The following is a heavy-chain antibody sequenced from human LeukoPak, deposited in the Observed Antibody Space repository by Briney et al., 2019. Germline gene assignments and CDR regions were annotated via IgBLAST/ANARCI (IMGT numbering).Heavy chain of an antibody. CDR1: GFTFGDYG. D-gene: IGHD3-3*01. CDR2: IRSKTYGGTT. Sequence: GGSLRLSCAASGFTFGDYGMSWVRQAPGRGLEWIGFIRSKTYGGTTEYAASVKGRFTISRDDSKSIAYLQMNSLKTEDTAVYYCTRCRPHDFWSAYFYWGQGTLVTVSS. V-gene: IGHV3-49*04. CDR3: TRCRPHDFWSAYFY. J-gene: IGHJ4*02.